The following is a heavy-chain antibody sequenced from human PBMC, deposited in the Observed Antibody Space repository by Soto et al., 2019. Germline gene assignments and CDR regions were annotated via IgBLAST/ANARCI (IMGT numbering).Heavy chain of an antibody. CDR3: ARGGVYSRNSYNYFDY. CDR1: GGSISNYY. D-gene: IGHD6-13*01. CDR2: IYFSGST. J-gene: IGHJ4*02. Sequence: QVQLQESGPGLVKPSETLSLTCTVSGGSISNYYWSWIRQPAGKGLEWIGRIYFSGSTDYNSSLKSRVTMSVDTSKNQFSLKLSSVTAADAAMYYCARGGVYSRNSYNYFDYWGQGNLVTVSA. V-gene: IGHV4-4*07.